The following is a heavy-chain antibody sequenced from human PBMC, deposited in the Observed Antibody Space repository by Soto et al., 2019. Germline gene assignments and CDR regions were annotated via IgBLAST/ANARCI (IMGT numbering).Heavy chain of an antibody. Sequence: GGSLRLSCAASGFTFGSYGMHWVRQAPGKGLEWVALISYDGSNKYYADSVKGRFTISRDNSKNTLYLQMNSLRAEDTAVYYCAKGSAGSIDYWGQGTLVTVSS. CDR1: GFTFGSYG. D-gene: IGHD6-25*01. V-gene: IGHV3-30*18. CDR3: AKGSAGSIDY. J-gene: IGHJ4*02. CDR2: ISYDGSNK.